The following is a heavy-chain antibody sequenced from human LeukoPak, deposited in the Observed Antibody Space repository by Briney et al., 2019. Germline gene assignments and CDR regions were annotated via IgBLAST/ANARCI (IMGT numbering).Heavy chain of an antibody. D-gene: IGHD3-9*01. V-gene: IGHV3-20*04. J-gene: IGHJ4*02. CDR3: ARGGDYDILTGYSPSDY. CDR1: GFTFDDYG. Sequence: GGSLRLSCAASGFTFDDYGMSWVRQAPGKGLEWVSGINWNGGSTGYADSVKGRFTISRDNAKNSLYLQMNSLRAEDTALYYCARGGDYDILTGYSPSDYWGQGTLVTVSS. CDR2: INWNGGST.